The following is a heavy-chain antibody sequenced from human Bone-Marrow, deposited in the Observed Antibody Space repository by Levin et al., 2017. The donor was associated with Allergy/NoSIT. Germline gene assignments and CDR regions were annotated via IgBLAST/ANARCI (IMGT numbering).Heavy chain of an antibody. V-gene: IGHV3-30*03. Sequence: GESLKISCVASGLPFSSYGMYWVRQAPGKGLEWLTVISYDGSVKNYGESVKGRFTISRDNSKNTVYLQLNSLRPEDTAVYYCCSGTTGYFDNWGQGALVTVSA. D-gene: IGHD1-7*01. CDR2: ISYDGSVK. CDR3: CSGTTGYFDN. J-gene: IGHJ4*02. CDR1: GLPFSSYG.